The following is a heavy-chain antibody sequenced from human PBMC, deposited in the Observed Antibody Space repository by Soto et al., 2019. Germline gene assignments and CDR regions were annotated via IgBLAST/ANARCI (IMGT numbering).Heavy chain of an antibody. Sequence: QVQLVQSGAEVKKPGASVKVSCKASGYTFTSYAMHWVRQAPGQRLEWMGWINAGNGNTKYSQKFQGRVTITRDTSASTAYRELSSLRSEDTAGYYCAKDYSDSSGYYPPALLFDYWGQGTLVTVSS. CDR1: GYTFTSYA. D-gene: IGHD3-22*01. J-gene: IGHJ4*02. V-gene: IGHV1-3*01. CDR3: AKDYSDSSGYYPPALLFDY. CDR2: INAGNGNT.